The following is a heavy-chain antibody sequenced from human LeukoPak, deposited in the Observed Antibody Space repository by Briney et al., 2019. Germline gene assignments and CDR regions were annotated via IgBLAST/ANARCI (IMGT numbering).Heavy chain of an antibody. D-gene: IGHD2-8*02. CDR1: GFTFSSYG. V-gene: IGHV3-30*02. CDR2: IRYDGSNK. Sequence: GGSLRLSCAASGFTFSSYGMHWVRQAPGKGLEWVTFIRYDGSNKYYADSVKGRFTISRDNSKNTLYLRMNSLRAEDTAVYYFAKGYGWKASDYYYYMDVWGKGTTVTISS. J-gene: IGHJ6*03. CDR3: AKGYGWKASDYYYYMDV.